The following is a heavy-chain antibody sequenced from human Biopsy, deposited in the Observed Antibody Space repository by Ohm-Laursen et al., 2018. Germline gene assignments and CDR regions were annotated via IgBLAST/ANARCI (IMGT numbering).Heavy chain of an antibody. CDR2: ISYTGGI. Sequence: SDTLSLTCAVTYGSISGHFWSWIRQAPGKGLEWLAYISYTGGITSNPSLNGRATMSLDTSKNQFSLRLIYVTAADTAVYYCARMPHFDYWGQEILVTVSS. V-gene: IGHV4-59*07. J-gene: IGHJ4*02. CDR1: YGSISGHF. CDR3: ARMPHFDY. D-gene: IGHD2-2*01.